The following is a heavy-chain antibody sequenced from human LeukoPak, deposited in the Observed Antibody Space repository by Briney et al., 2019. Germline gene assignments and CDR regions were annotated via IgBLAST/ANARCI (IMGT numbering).Heavy chain of an antibody. CDR1: GFTFSSYS. Sequence: GGSLRLSCAASGFTFSSYSMNWVRQAPGKGLEWVSSISSSSSYIYYADSVKGRFTISRDNAKNSLYLQMNSLRAEDTALYYCAKGGGYDSSSRYYFDYWGQGTLVTVSS. V-gene: IGHV3-21*04. CDR2: ISSSSSYI. CDR3: AKGGGYDSSSRYYFDY. D-gene: IGHD5-12*01. J-gene: IGHJ4*02.